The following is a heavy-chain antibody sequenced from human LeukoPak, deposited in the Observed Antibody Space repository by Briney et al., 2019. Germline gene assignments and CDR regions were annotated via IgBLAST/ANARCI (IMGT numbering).Heavy chain of an antibody. CDR3: ARAFRADGFDL. V-gene: IGHV4-61*02. CDR1: GGSISSGSYY. CDR2: IYSTGST. Sequence: PSETLSLTCTVSGGSISSGSYYWSWIRQPAGEGLEWIGRIYSTGSTNYNPSLESRVTISVDTSKNQFSLKLSSVTAADTAVYYCARAFRADGFDLWGQGTMVTVSS. J-gene: IGHJ3*01.